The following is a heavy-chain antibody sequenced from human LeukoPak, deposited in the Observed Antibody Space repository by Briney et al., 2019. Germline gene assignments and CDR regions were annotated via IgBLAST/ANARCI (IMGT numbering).Heavy chain of an antibody. CDR2: INPNSGGT. Sequence: GASVKVSCKASGYTFTGYYMHWVRQAPGQGLEWMGRINPNSGGTNYAQKFQGRVTMTRDTSISTAYMELSRLRSDDTAVYYCATLPPIFRSGSYFRFDYWGQGTLLTVSS. J-gene: IGHJ4*02. CDR3: ATLPPIFRSGSYFRFDY. D-gene: IGHD1-26*01. V-gene: IGHV1-2*06. CDR1: GYTFTGYY.